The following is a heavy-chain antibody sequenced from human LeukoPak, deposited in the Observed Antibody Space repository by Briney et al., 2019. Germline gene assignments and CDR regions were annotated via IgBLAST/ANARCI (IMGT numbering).Heavy chain of an antibody. V-gene: IGHV1-2*02. Sequence: ASVKVSCKASGYTFTGYYIHWVRQAPGQGLEWVGWISPNSGCTNYAQKFPGRVTMTRDTSITTAYMELTRLTSDDTAVYYCARGDIVGASWIDHWGQGVPVTVSS. J-gene: IGHJ4*02. CDR2: ISPNSGCT. CDR3: ARGDIVGASWIDH. D-gene: IGHD1-26*01. CDR1: GYTFTGYY.